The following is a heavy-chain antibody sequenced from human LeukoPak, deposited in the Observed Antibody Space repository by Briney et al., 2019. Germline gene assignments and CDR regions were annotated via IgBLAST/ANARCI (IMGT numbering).Heavy chain of an antibody. CDR1: GFTFSTYA. CDR3: VKASSSSPQYNWFDA. D-gene: IGHD6-6*01. Sequence: QPGGSLRLSCAASGFTFSTYAMSWVRQAPGKGLEWVSVVSGTGGRTYHADSVKGRFTISRDNSKNTLYLQMNSLRAEDTALYYCVKASSSSPQYNWFDAWGQGTLVTVSS. J-gene: IGHJ5*02. V-gene: IGHV3-23*01. CDR2: VSGTGGRT.